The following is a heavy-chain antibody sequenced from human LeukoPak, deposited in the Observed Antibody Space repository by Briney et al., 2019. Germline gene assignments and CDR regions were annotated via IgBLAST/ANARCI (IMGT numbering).Heavy chain of an antibody. Sequence: GGSLRLSCAASGFTVTTNYMSWVRQAPGKGLGWVSVIPSGGSTYYADSVKGRFTISRHNSKNTLYLQMDSLRDEDTAVYYCARGDFWSGYYTGLYWGQGTLVTVSS. CDR1: GFTVTTNY. CDR3: ARGDFWSGYYTGLY. J-gene: IGHJ4*02. V-gene: IGHV3-53*04. CDR2: IPSGGST. D-gene: IGHD3-3*01.